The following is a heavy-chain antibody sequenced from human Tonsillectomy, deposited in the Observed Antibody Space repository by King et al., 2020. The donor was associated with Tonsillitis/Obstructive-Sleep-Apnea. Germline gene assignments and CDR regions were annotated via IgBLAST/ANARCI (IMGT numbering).Heavy chain of an antibody. D-gene: IGHD6-13*01. CDR2: FDPEDGET. J-gene: IGHJ5*02. V-gene: IGHV1-24*01. Sequence: QLVQSGAEVKKPGASVKVSCKVSGYTLTELSMHWVRQAPGKGLEWMGGFDPEDGETIYAQKFQGRVTMTEDTSTDTAYMELSSLRSEDTAGYYCATSSTYSRYNWFDPWGQGTLVTVSS. CDR3: ATSSTYSRYNWFDP. CDR1: GYTLTELS.